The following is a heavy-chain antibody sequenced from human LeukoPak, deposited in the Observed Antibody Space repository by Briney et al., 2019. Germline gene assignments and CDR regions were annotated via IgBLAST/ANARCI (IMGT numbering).Heavy chain of an antibody. V-gene: IGHV3-23*01. J-gene: IGHJ3*02. CDR2: LTDSGGTT. CDR1: GFTFSSYA. CDR3: ARDLGYCSGGSCYEAEEAFDI. D-gene: IGHD2-15*01. Sequence: GGSLRLSCGASGFTFSSYAMGWVRQAPGKRPEWVSSLTDSGGTTYYVDSVKGRFTISRDNSKNTLYLHMNSLRAEDTAVYYCARDLGYCSGGSCYEAEEAFDIWGQGTMVTVSS.